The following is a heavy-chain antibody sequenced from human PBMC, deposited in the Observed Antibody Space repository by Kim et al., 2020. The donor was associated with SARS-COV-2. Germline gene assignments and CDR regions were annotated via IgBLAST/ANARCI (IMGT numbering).Heavy chain of an antibody. J-gene: IGHJ6*02. CDR3: ARRFRWAAAVGGYYYGMDV. D-gene: IGHD6-13*01. Sequence: GESLKISCKGSGYSFTSYWISWVRQMPGKGLEWMGRIDPSDSYTNYSPSFQGHVTISADKSISTAYLQWSGLKASDTAMYYCARRFRWAAAVGGYYYGMDVWGQGTTVTVSS. CDR1: GYSFTSYW. V-gene: IGHV5-10-1*01. CDR2: IDPSDSYT.